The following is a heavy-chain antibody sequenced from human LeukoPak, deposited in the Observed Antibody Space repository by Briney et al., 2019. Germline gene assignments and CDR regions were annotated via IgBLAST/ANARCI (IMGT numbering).Heavy chain of an antibody. V-gene: IGHV5-51*01. CDR1: EDSFTNYW. J-gene: IGHJ4*02. CDR2: FYPGDADT. D-gene: IGHD3-10*01. Sequence: GESLKISCKGSEDSFTNYWIGWVRQMPGKGLEWMGSFYPGDADTRYSPSFQGQVTISFDKSINTAYLQWNSLKASDTAMYYCTRSIRGSGTYPFDSWGQGTLVTVSS. CDR3: TRSIRGSGTYPFDS.